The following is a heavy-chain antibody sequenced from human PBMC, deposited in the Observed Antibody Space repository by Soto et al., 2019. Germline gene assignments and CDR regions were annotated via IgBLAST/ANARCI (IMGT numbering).Heavy chain of an antibody. CDR1: GGCISSGGYS. J-gene: IGHJ4*02. Sequence: QLHLQESGSGLVKPSQTLSLTCAVSGGCISSGGYSWSWIRQPPGKGLEWIGYIYHSGSTYYNPSLKSRVTISVDRSKNQFSLKLSSVTAADTAVYYCARGQAVAAQHWGQGTLVTVSS. CDR3: ARGQAVAAQH. V-gene: IGHV4-30-2*01. D-gene: IGHD2-15*01. CDR2: IYHSGST.